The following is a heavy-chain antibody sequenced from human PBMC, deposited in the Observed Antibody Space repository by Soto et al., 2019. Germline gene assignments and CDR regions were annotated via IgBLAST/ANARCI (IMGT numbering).Heavy chain of an antibody. CDR2: IRSKDYGGTT. CDR3: TREIPYFDS. J-gene: IGHJ4*02. V-gene: IGHV3-49*02. Sequence: GGSLRLSCATSGFTFTYFSISWVRQAPGRGLEWVGFIRSKDYGGTTEYAASVKGRFAISRDDSTGIAYLQMNSLKNEDTAVYYCTREIPYFDSWGQGTLVTVSS. CDR1: GFTFTYFS.